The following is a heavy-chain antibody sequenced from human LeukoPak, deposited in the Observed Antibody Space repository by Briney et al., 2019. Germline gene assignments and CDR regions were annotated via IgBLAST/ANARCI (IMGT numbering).Heavy chain of an antibody. CDR3: AKDNRYKGDKWLVKHYYYYGMDV. D-gene: IGHD6-19*01. J-gene: IGHJ6*02. V-gene: IGHV3-43*02. CDR2: ISGDGGST. Sequence: TGGSLRLSCAASGFTFDDYAMHWVRHAPGKGLEWVSLISGDGGSTYYADSVKGRFTISRDNSKNSLYLQMNSLRTEDTALYYCAKDNRYKGDKWLVKHYYYYGMDVWGQGTTVTVSS. CDR1: GFTFDDYA.